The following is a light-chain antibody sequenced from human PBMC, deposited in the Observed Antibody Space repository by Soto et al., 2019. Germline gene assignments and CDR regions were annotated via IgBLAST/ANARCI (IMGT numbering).Light chain of an antibody. CDR2: SAS. CDR3: QKYDSAPFT. J-gene: IGKJ3*01. Sequence: DIPMTQSPSSLSASVGDRVTITCRASQGISNYVGWYQQKVGRVPKLLIHSASSLRPGVPSRFSGSGSGTDFTLTISSLQPDDVATYYCQKYDSAPFTFGPGTKVDIK. V-gene: IGKV1-27*01. CDR1: QGISNY.